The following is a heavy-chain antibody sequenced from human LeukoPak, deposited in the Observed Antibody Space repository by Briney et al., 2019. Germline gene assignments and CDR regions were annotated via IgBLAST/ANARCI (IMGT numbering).Heavy chain of an antibody. CDR3: ARDEPTVTTGPPVGS. D-gene: IGHD4-17*01. V-gene: IGHV3-74*01. CDR2: INGDGSTS. Sequence: PGGSLRLSCAASGFTFYSYWMHWVRQAPGKGLVWVSCINGDGSTSNYADSVKGRFTISRDNAKNPLYLQMHSLRAEDTAVYYCARDEPTVTTGPPVGSWGQGTLVTVSS. CDR1: GFTFYSYW. J-gene: IGHJ4*02.